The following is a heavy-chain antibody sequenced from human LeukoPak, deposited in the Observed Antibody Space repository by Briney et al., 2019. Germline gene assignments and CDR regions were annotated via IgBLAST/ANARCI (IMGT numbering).Heavy chain of an antibody. CDR3: ARDPGHSGWYGDY. V-gene: IGHV3-33*01. CDR1: GFTFSSYG. CDR2: IWYDGSNK. J-gene: IGHJ4*02. Sequence: GGSLRLSCAASGFTFSSYGMHWVRQAPGKGLEWVSIIWYDGSNKYYADSVKGRFTISKDNSKNTLYLQMNSLRADDTAVYYCARDPGHSGWYGDYWGQGTLVTVSS. D-gene: IGHD6-19*01.